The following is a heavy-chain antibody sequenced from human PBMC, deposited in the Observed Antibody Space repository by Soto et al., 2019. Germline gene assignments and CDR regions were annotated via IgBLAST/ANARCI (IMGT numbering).Heavy chain of an antibody. CDR3: ARGPKDSFDD. V-gene: IGHV3-33*01. CDR2: IWYDGSNK. Sequence: QVQLVESGGGVVQPGRSLRLSCAASGFTFSSYGMHWVRQAPGKGLEWVAVIWYDGSNKYHADSVKGRFTISRDNSKNTLYLQMNSPRAEDTAVYYCARGPKDSFDDWGQGTLVTVSS. CDR1: GFTFSSYG. J-gene: IGHJ4*02.